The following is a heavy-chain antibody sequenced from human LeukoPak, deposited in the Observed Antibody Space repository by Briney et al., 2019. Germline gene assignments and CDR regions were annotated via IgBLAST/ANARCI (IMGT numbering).Heavy chain of an antibody. D-gene: IGHD3-10*01. Sequence: SETLSLTCAVYGGSFSGYYWSWIRQPPGKGLEWIGEINHSGSTTYNPSLKSRVTISVDTSKNQFSLKLSSVTAADTAVYYCARHPHYYGSGSSRFDYWGQGTLVTVSS. CDR3: ARHPHYYGSGSSRFDY. V-gene: IGHV4-34*01. CDR2: INHSGST. J-gene: IGHJ4*02. CDR1: GGSFSGYY.